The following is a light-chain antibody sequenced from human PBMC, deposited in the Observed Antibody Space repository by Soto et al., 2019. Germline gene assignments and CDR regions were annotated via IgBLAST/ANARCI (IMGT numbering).Light chain of an antibody. J-gene: IGKJ4*01. CDR2: AAS. Sequence: IQLTQSPSSLSASVGDRVTITCRASQDIAIYLAWYQQKQGEAPKLLIYAASTLYGGVPSRFSGSGSGTDFALTITSLQAEDFATYYCQQLSMYTSSFGGGTKV. CDR1: QDIAIY. CDR3: QQLSMYTSS. V-gene: IGKV1-9*01.